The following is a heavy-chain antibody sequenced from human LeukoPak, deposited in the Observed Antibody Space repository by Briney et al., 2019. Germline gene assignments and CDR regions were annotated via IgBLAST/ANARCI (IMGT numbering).Heavy chain of an antibody. CDR2: IYYHGST. D-gene: IGHD6-13*01. Sequence: SETLSLTCSVSGDPISGYSNYKWTWIRQPPGKGLEWIGHIYYHGSTNYNPSLQSRVTFSVDTSKNQFSLKLTSVTAADTAVYYCAREYSAFDYWGQGTLVTVSS. J-gene: IGHJ4*02. CDR1: GDPISGYSNYK. V-gene: IGHV4-61*01. CDR3: AREYSAFDY.